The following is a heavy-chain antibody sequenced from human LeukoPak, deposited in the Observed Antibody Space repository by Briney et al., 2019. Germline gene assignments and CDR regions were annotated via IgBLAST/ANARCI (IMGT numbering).Heavy chain of an antibody. Sequence: PSVTLSLTCAVAGASISNSNWWTWVRQPPGKGLEWIGEIYHSGSTNYKPSLKSRATISVDKSKNQFSLKLSSVTAADTAVYYCASRAPRDNFNRYLPIDYWGQGTLVTVSS. J-gene: IGHJ4*02. CDR1: GASISNSNW. CDR3: ASRAPRDNFNRYLPIDY. CDR2: IYHSGST. D-gene: IGHD1-20*01. V-gene: IGHV4-4*02.